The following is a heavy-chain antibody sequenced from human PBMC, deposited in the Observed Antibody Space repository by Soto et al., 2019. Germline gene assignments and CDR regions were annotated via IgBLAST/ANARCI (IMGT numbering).Heavy chain of an antibody. CDR1: GGTFSSYA. J-gene: IGHJ6*02. V-gene: IGHV1-69*06. CDR3: ARGRYSSSWTPTYYYYGMDV. CDR2: IIPIFGTA. D-gene: IGHD6-13*01. Sequence: QVQLVQSGAEVKKPGSSVKVSCKASGGTFSSYAISWVRQAPGQGLEWMGGIIPIFGTANYAQKFQGRVTIPSDKSTSTAYMELSSLRSEDTAVYYCARGRYSSSWTPTYYYYGMDVWGQGTTVTVSS.